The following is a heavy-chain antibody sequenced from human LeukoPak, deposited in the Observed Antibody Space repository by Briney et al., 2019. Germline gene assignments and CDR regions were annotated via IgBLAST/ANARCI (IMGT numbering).Heavy chain of an antibody. CDR3: ARDHRGAFDY. V-gene: IGHV3-9*01. CDR2: ISWNSGSI. J-gene: IGHJ4*02. Sequence: GRSLRLSCAASGFTFDDYAIHWVRQAPGKGLEWVSGISWNSGSIGYADSVKGRFTISRDNAKNSLYLQMNSLRAEDTAVYYCARDHRGAFDYWGQGTLVTVSS. D-gene: IGHD3-16*01. CDR1: GFTFDDYA.